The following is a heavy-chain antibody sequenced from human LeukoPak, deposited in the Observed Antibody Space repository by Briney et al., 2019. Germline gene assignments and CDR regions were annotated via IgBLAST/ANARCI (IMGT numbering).Heavy chain of an antibody. CDR1: GFTFSGYS. D-gene: IGHD6-19*01. CDR2: ISGDISII. CDR3: VRDYGWAFDY. J-gene: IGHJ4*02. Sequence: GGSLRLSCAASGFTFSGYSMNWVRQAPGRGLEWISYISGDISIISYADSVKGRFTISRDNAKNSLYLQMNRLRGDDTAVYYCVRDYGWAFDYWGQGTLVTVSS. V-gene: IGHV3-48*01.